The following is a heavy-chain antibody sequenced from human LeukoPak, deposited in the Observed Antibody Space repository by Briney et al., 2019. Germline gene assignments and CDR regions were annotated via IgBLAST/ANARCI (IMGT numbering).Heavy chain of an antibody. J-gene: IGHJ4*02. CDR1: GYTFTGYS. V-gene: IGHV1-2*02. D-gene: IGHD3-22*01. Sequence: GESLKISCKASGYTFTGYSMHWVRQAPGQGLEWMGWINPNSGGTNYAQKFQGRVTMTRDTSISTAYMELSSLRSDDTAVYYCARVSYYDTSVLDYWGQGTLVTVSS. CDR2: INPNSGGT. CDR3: ARVSYYDTSVLDY.